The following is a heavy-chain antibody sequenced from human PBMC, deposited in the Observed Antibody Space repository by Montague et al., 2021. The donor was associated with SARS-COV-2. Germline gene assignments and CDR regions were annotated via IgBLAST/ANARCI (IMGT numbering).Heavy chain of an antibody. J-gene: IGHJ3*02. CDR3: ASPTYYYASSGSDAFDI. V-gene: IGHV4-39*01. D-gene: IGHD3-22*01. CDR1: GGSISSSSYY. CDR2: IYYSGIT. Sequence: SETLSLTCTVSGGSISSSSYYWGWIRQPPGKGLEWVGSIYYSGITYYNPSRKSRVTISVDTSKNKFSLKLGSVTAADTAVYYCASPTYYYASSGSDAFDIWGQGTMVTVSS.